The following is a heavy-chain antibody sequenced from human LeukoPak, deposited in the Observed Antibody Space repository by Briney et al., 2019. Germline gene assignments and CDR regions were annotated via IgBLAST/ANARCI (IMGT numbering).Heavy chain of an antibody. D-gene: IGHD3-10*01. Sequence: GGSLRLSGAASGFTFSSYAMSWVRQAPGKGLEWVSGISGSGGTTYYADSVKGRFTISRDNSKNTLYLQMNSLRAEDTAVYYCAKIGYGSGSSKRYYFDFWGQGTLVTVSS. V-gene: IGHV3-23*01. J-gene: IGHJ4*02. CDR3: AKIGYGSGSSKRYYFDF. CDR2: ISGSGGTT. CDR1: GFTFSSYA.